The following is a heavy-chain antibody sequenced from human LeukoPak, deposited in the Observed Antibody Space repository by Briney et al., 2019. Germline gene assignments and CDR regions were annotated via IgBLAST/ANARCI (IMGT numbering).Heavy chain of an antibody. CDR2: INPSGGST. J-gene: IGHJ4*02. V-gene: IGHV1-46*01. CDR1: GYTFTSYY. D-gene: IGHD1-26*01. CDR3: ARLLVGATMSFDY. Sequence: ASVKVSCKASGYTFTSYYMHWVRQAPGQGLEWMGIINPSGGSTSYAQKFQGRVTMTRDMSTSTVYMELSSLRSEDAAVYYCARLLVGATMSFDYWGQGTLVTVSS.